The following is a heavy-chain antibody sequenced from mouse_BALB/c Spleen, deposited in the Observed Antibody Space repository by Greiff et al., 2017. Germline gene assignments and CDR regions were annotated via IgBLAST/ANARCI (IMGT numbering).Heavy chain of an antibody. D-gene: IGHD2-4*01. CDR2: IHYSGST. V-gene: IGHV3-1*02. CDR1: GYSITSGYS. CDR3: ARWLSTMITTRGFDY. J-gene: IGHJ2*01. Sequence: VQLQQSGPDLVKPSQSLSLTCTVTGYSITSGYSWHWIRQFPGNKLEWMGYIHYSGSTNYNPSLKSRISITRDTSKNQFFLQLNSVTTEDTATYYCARWLSTMITTRGFDYWGQGTTLTVSS.